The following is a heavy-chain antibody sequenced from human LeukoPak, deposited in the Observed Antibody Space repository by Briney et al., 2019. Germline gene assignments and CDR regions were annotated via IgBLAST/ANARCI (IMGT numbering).Heavy chain of an antibody. J-gene: IGHJ4*02. V-gene: IGHV4-59*01. D-gene: IGHD4-23*01. CDR1: GGSISSYY. CDR3: ARTTDTGVFDY. Sequence: KASETLSLTCTVSGGSISSYYWSWIRQPPGKGLEWIGYIYYSGSTNYNPSLKSRVTISVDTSKNQFSLELSSVTAADTAVYYCARTTDTGVFDYWGQGTLVTVSS. CDR2: IYYSGST.